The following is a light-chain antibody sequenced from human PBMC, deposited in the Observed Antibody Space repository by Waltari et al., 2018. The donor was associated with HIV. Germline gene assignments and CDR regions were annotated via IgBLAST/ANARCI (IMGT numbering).Light chain of an antibody. Sequence: EIVLTQSPGTLSLSPGESATLSCRASQSISRTFLSWYQQKPGQAPRLLIYSTSARATGIPDKFSGSWSGTDFTLTISRLEPEDFAVYYCQQYGSSPPYNFGPGTKLEI. CDR2: STS. CDR1: QSISRTF. V-gene: IGKV3-20*01. CDR3: QQYGSSPPYN. J-gene: IGKJ2*01.